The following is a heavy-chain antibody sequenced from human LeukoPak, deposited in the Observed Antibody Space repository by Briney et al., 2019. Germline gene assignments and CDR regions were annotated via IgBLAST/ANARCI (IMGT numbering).Heavy chain of an antibody. V-gene: IGHV3-7*01. J-gene: IGHJ3*02. CDR2: IKQDGSER. CDR3: ARTPPNYSGDASDI. D-gene: IGHD5-24*01. CDR1: GFTFSTYA. Sequence: GGSLRLSCVGSGFTFSTYAMSWVRQAPGKGLEWVANIKQDGSERYYVDSVKGRFTLSRDNAKNSLYLQMNSLRAEDTAVYYCARTPPNYSGDASDIWGQGTMVTVSS.